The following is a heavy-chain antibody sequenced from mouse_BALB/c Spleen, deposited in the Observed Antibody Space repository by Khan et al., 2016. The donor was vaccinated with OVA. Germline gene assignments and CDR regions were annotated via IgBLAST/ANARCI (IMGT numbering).Heavy chain of an antibody. Sequence: VQLQQSGAELARPGASVKMSCKASGYTFTSYSMHWIKQRPGQGLEWIGNINPSNGYTNHNQKFRDKATLTADKYSSTAYMQLSRLTSADSAVCYCVRDFHYHDSRGSLDYRGQGTAVAVSS. D-gene: IGHD1-1*01. CDR1: GYTFTSYS. V-gene: IGHV1-4*01. CDR3: VRDFHYHDSRGSLDY. J-gene: IGHJ4*01. CDR2: INPSNGYT.